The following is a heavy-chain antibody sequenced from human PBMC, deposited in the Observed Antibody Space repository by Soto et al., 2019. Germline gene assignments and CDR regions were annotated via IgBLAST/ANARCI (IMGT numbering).Heavy chain of an antibody. CDR2: IIPILGIA. J-gene: IGHJ6*02. D-gene: IGHD4-17*01. CDR3: ARERLLKYDYYGMDV. V-gene: IGHV1-69*08. Sequence: QVQLVQSGAEVKKPGSSVKVSCKASGGTFSSYTISWVRQAPGQGLEWMGRIIPILGIANYAQKFQGRVTITADKSTSTAYMELSSLRSEDTAVYYCARERLLKYDYYGMDVWGQGTTVTVSS. CDR1: GGTFSSYT.